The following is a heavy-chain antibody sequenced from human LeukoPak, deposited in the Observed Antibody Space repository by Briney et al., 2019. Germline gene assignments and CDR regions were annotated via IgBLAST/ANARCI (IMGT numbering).Heavy chain of an antibody. D-gene: IGHD4-11*01. J-gene: IGHJ4*02. CDR1: GYYISSGYY. V-gene: IGHV4-38-2*02. CDR2: IYHSGST. Sequence: PSETLSLTCTVSGYYISSGYYWGWIRQPPGKGLEWIGSIYHSGSTYYNPSLKSRVTISVDTSKNQFSLKLSSVTAADTAVYYCARGRTTVTTFLTYWGQGTLVTVSS. CDR3: ARGRTTVTTFLTY.